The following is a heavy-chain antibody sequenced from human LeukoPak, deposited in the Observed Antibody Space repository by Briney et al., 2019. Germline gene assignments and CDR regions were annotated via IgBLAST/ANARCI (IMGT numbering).Heavy chain of an antibody. D-gene: IGHD3-10*01. J-gene: IGHJ6*02. V-gene: IGHV3-11*01. CDR1: GFTFSDYY. CDR3: AREGVRGVTTSYYYYGMDV. Sequence: GGSLRLSCAASGFTFSDYYMSWIRQAPGKGLEWVSYISSSGSTIYYADSVKGRFTISRDNAKNSLYLQMNSLRAEDTAVYYCAREGVRGVTTSYYYYGMDVWGQGTTGTVSS. CDR2: ISSSGSTI.